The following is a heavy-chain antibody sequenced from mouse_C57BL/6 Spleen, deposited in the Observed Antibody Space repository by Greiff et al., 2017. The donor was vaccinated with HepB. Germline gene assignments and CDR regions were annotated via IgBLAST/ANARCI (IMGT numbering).Heavy chain of an antibody. Sequence: SGPELVKPGASVKISCKASGYAFSSSWMNWVKQRPGKGLEWIGRIYPGDGDTNYNGKFKGKATLTADKSSSTAYMQLSSLTSEDSAVYFCARSYGNPYYFDYWGQGTTLTVSS. CDR3: ARSYGNPYYFDY. CDR1: GYAFSSSW. V-gene: IGHV1-82*01. J-gene: IGHJ2*01. CDR2: IYPGDGDT. D-gene: IGHD2-10*02.